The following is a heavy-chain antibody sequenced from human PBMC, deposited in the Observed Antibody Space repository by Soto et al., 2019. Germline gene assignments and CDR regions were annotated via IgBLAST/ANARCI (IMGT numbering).Heavy chain of an antibody. D-gene: IGHD2-8*02. V-gene: IGHV3-48*03. Sequence: ELQLVESGGGLVQPGGSLTLSCAASGFIFSNYEVDWVRQAPGKGLEWIAYISDGGTTIYYAASVKGRFTISRDDAKNSLYLQMNNLRAEDTAAYFCVKEYCTGTTCFDAFELWGQGTMVTVSS. CDR3: VKEYCTGTTCFDAFEL. CDR2: ISDGGTTI. CDR1: GFIFSNYE. J-gene: IGHJ3*01.